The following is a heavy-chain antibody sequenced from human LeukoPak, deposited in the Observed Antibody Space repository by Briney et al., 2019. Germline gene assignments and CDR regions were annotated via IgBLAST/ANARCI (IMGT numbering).Heavy chain of an antibody. CDR3: TRVFVGDEYSSSGY. D-gene: IGHD6-13*01. V-gene: IGHV3-74*01. J-gene: IGHJ4*02. Sequence: GGSLRLSCAASGFAFSRYYMHWVRQAPGKGLVWVSRINSDGSSTTYADSVKGRFTISRDNAKNTLYLQMNSLKVEDTAVYYCTRVFVGDEYSSSGYWGQGTLVTVSS. CDR1: GFAFSRYY. CDR2: INSDGSST.